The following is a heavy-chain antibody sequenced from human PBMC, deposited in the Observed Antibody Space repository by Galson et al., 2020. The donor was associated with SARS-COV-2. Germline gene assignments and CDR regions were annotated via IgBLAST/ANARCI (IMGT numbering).Heavy chain of an antibody. Sequence: GGSLRLSCAASGFTFSSTALNWVRQAPGKGLEWVSGISARGDFTNYADSVRGRFTISRDNSKSTLYLQMSSLGAEDTALYYCAKVVVGNHQYGSGSYDYWGQGTLVTVSS. V-gene: IGHV3-23*01. CDR2: ISARGDFT. CDR3: AKVVVGNHQYGSGSYDY. J-gene: IGHJ4*02. D-gene: IGHD3-10*01. CDR1: GFTFSSTA.